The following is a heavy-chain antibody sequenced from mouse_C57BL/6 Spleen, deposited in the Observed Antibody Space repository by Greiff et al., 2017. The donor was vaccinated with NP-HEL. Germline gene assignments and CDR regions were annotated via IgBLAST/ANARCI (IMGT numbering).Heavy chain of an antibody. Sequence: VQLHQSGPELVKPGASVKISCKASGYAFSSSWMNWVKQRPGKGLEWIGRIYPGDGDTNYNGKFKGKATLTADKSSSTAYMQLSSLTSEDSAVYFCARDTTVHFDYWGQGTTLTVSS. CDR3: ARDTTVHFDY. CDR2: IYPGDGDT. CDR1: GYAFSSSW. J-gene: IGHJ2*01. V-gene: IGHV1-82*01. D-gene: IGHD1-1*01.